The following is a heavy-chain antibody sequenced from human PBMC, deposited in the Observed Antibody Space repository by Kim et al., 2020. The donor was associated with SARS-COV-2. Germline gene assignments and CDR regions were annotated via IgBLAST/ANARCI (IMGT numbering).Heavy chain of an antibody. J-gene: IGHJ6*02. CDR2: ISYDGSNK. V-gene: IGHV3-30-3*01. Sequence: GGSLRLSCAASGFTFSSYAMHWVRQAPGKGLEWVAVISYDGSNKYYADSVKGRFTISRDNSKNTLYLQMNSLRAEDTAVYYCARDKFRITGTTGYYYGMDVWGQGTTVTVSS. CDR1: GFTFSSYA. D-gene: IGHD1-7*01. CDR3: ARDKFRITGTTGYYYGMDV.